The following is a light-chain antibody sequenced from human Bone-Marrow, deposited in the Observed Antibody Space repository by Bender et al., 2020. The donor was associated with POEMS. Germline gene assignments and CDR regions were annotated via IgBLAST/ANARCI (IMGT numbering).Light chain of an antibody. CDR1: SSNIGSNF. CDR3: VAWDASLNGWV. J-gene: IGLJ3*02. Sequence: QPVVTQPPSASGTPGQRVTISCSGSSSNIGSNFVYWFQQLPGTAPKLVIYSTSQRPSGVPDRFSGSKSGASASLAISGLRSDDEAIYFCVAWDASLNGWVFGGGTKLTVL. V-gene: IGLV1-47*01. CDR2: STS.